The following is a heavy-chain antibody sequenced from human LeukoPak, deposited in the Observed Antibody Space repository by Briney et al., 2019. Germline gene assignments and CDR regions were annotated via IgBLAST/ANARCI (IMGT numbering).Heavy chain of an antibody. V-gene: IGHV3-7*01. CDR2: IKQDGSEK. D-gene: IGHD3-3*01. Sequence: GGSLRLSCAVSGFTFSSYWMSWVRQAPGKGLEWVANIKQDGSEKYYVDSVKGRFTISRDNAKNSLYLQMNSLRAEDTAVYYCTRATDFWSGYFYYWGQGTLVTVSS. CDR1: GFTFSSYW. J-gene: IGHJ4*02. CDR3: TRATDFWSGYFYY.